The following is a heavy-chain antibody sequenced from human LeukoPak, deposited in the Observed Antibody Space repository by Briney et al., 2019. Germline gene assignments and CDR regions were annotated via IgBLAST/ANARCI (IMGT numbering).Heavy chain of an antibody. CDR2: TYYRSKWYN. CDR1: GDSLSSNSAA. Sequence: SQTLSLTCAISGDSLSSNSAAWNWIRQSPSRGLEWLGRTYYRSKWYNDYAVSVKSRITINPDTSKNQFSLQLDSVTPEDTAVYYCAREPVDSSWSFYFDYWGKGTLVTVSS. V-gene: IGHV6-1*01. D-gene: IGHD6-6*01. CDR3: AREPVDSSWSFYFDY. J-gene: IGHJ4*02.